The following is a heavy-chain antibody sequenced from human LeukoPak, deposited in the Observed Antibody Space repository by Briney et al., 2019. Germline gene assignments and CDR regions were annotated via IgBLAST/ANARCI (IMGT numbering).Heavy chain of an antibody. CDR3: ARDKIASDDAFDV. CDR2: INPYSGDT. V-gene: IGHV1-2*02. D-gene: IGHD2/OR15-2a*01. CDR1: GYSFTGYY. Sequence: ASVKVSCKASGYSFTGYYIHWVRQAPGQGLEWMGWINPYSGDTESAQKFQGRVTMTRDTSISTGYMELYSLRSDDTAVYYCARDKIASDDAFDVWGQGTMVTVSS. J-gene: IGHJ3*01.